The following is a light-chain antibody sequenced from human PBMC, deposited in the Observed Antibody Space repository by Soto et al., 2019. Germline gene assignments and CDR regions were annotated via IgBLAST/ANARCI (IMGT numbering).Light chain of an antibody. V-gene: IGKV3-15*01. J-gene: IGKJ1*01. CDR1: QSVSSN. CDR2: GAS. CDR3: QHYNNWHPWT. Sequence: EIVMTQSPATLSVSPGERATLSCRASQSVSSNLAWYQQKPGQAPRLLIYGASTRATGIPARFSGSGSGTEFPLTISSLQSEDFAVYYCQHYNNWHPWTFGQGTKVEIK.